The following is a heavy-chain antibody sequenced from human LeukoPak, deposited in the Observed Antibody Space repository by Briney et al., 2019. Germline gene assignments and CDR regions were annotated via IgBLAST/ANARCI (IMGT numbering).Heavy chain of an antibody. CDR3: ARDRDGTFYY. V-gene: IGHV3-66*01. J-gene: IGHJ4*02. D-gene: IGHD6-13*01. Sequence: GGSLRLSCVVSGLTVSNNYMTWVRQAPGKGLEWVSLIFSGGGTYYADSVKGRFTISRDNSKNTLYLQMNSLRAEDTAVYYCARDRDGTFYYWGQGTLVTVSS. CDR2: IFSGGGT. CDR1: GLTVSNNY.